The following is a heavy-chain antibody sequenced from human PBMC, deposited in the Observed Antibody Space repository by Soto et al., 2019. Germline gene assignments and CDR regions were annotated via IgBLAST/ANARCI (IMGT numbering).Heavy chain of an antibody. J-gene: IGHJ4*02. V-gene: IGHV3-30-3*01. CDR3: ARESVMYSSGWYVSFDY. D-gene: IGHD6-19*01. CDR2: ISYDGSNK. Sequence: GGSLRLSCAASGFTFSSYAMHWVRQAPGKGLEWVAVISYDGSNKYYADTVKGRFTISRDNSKNTLYLQMNSLRAEDTAVYYCARESVMYSSGWYVSFDYWGQGTLVTVSS. CDR1: GFTFSSYA.